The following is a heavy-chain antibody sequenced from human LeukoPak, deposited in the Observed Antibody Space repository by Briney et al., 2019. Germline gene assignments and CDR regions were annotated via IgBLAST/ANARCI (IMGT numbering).Heavy chain of an antibody. V-gene: IGHV3-23*01. Sequence: GGSLRLSCAASGFIFSNYGMNWVRQAPGKGLEWVAAISASGSATSYADSVRGRFTISRDNSKNTLFLQMNSLRAEDTAVYYCAKDGGLWVSAHWGDSWGRGTLVTVSS. CDR3: AKDGGLWVSAHWGDS. CDR2: ISASGSAT. D-gene: IGHD7-27*01. CDR1: GFIFSNYG. J-gene: IGHJ4*02.